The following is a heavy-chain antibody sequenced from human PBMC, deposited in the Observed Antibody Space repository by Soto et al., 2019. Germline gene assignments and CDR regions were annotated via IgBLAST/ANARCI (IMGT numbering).Heavy chain of an antibody. D-gene: IGHD1-26*01. CDR3: VRASGNYFFDY. V-gene: IGHV3-74*01. CDR1: GFTFSNYW. Sequence: GGSLRLSCAVSGFTFSNYWMHWVRQAPGKGLVWVSRIKIDGSITTYADSVKGRFTISRDNAKNTLYLQMNNVRAEDTAVYYCVRASGNYFFDYWGQGTLVTVSS. CDR2: IKIDGSIT. J-gene: IGHJ4*02.